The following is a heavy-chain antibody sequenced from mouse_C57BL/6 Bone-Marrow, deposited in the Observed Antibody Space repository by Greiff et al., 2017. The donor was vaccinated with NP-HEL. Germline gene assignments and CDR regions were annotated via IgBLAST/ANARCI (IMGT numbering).Heavy chain of an antibody. CDR3: ARGAYDYEAWFTY. CDR1: GYTFTSYW. D-gene: IGHD2-4*01. V-gene: IGHV1-61*01. CDR2: IYPSDSET. J-gene: IGHJ3*01. Sequence: QVQLQQSGAELVRPGSSVKLSCKASGYTFTSYWMDWVKQRPGQGLEWIGNIYPSDSETHYNQKFKDKATLTVDKSSSTAYMQLSSLTSEDSAVYYCARGAYDYEAWFTYWGQGTLVTVSA.